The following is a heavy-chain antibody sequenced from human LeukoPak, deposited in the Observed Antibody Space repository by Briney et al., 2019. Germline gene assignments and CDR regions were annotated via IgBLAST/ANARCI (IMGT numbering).Heavy chain of an antibody. D-gene: IGHD4-17*01. J-gene: IGHJ4*02. CDR2: INRSGTT. CDR1: GGSFSDYF. V-gene: IGHV4-34*01. Sequence: SETLSLTCAVYGGSFSDYFWSWIRQPPGKGLEWIGEINRSGTTKYNPSLESRVTISVDTSKRQSSLKLSSVTAADTAVYYCALSTTGVTTRTLDYWGQGTLVTVSS. CDR3: ALSTTGVTTRTLDY.